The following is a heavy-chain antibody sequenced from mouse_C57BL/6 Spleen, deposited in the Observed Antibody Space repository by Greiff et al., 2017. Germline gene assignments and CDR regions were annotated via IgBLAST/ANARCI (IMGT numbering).Heavy chain of an antibody. V-gene: IGHV1-61*01. Sequence: QVQLQQPGAELVRPGSSVKLSCKASGYTFTSYWMDWVKQRPGQGLEWIGNIYPSDSETHYNQKFKDKATLTVDKSSSTAYMQLSSLTSEDSAVYYCAREGLGEGAYWGQGTLVTVSA. CDR3: AREGLGEGAY. J-gene: IGHJ3*01. CDR2: IYPSDSET. CDR1: GYTFTSYW.